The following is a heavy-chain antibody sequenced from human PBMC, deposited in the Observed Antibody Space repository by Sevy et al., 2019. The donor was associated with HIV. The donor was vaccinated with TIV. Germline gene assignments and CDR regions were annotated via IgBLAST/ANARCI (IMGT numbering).Heavy chain of an antibody. D-gene: IGHD6-13*01. Sequence: GGSLRLSCAASGFTFSSYSMNWVRQAPGKGLEWVSSISSSSSYIYYADSVKGRFTISRDNAKNSLYLQMNSLRAEDTAVYYCARDLWEVAADGFLWGQGTLVTVSS. CDR3: ARDLWEVAADGFL. J-gene: IGHJ4*02. CDR1: GFTFSSYS. CDR2: ISSSSSYI. V-gene: IGHV3-21*01.